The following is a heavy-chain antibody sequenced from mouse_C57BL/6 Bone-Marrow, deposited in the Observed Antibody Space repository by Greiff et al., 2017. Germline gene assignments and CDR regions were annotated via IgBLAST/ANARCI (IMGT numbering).Heavy chain of an antibody. CDR2: INPSSGYT. CDR1: GYTFTSYT. Sequence: QVQLQQSGAELARPGASVKMSCKASGYTFTSYTMHWVKQRPGQGLEWIGYINPSSGYTKYNQKFKDKATLTADKSSSTAYMQLSSLTSEDAAVYYCARGDDYDVAWFAYWGQGTLVTVSA. V-gene: IGHV1-4*01. D-gene: IGHD2-4*01. J-gene: IGHJ3*01. CDR3: ARGDDYDVAWFAY.